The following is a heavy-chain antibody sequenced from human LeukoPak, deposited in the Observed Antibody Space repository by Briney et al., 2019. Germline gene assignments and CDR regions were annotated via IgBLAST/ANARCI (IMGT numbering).Heavy chain of an antibody. CDR1: GYTFTSYG. J-gene: IGHJ4*02. CDR2: ISAYNGNT. D-gene: IGHD3-10*01. CDR3: ARVTPSSGDRHFDY. Sequence: ASVKVSCRASGYTFTSYGISWVRQAPGQGLEWMGWISAYNGNTNYAQKLQGRVTMTTDTSTSTAYMELRSLRSDDTAVYYCARVTPSSGDRHFDYWGQGTLVTVSS. V-gene: IGHV1-18*01.